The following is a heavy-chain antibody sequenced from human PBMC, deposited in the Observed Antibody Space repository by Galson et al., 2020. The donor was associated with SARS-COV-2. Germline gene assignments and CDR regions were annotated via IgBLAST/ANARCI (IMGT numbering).Heavy chain of an antibody. V-gene: IGHV3-23*01. Sequence: TGGSLRLSCAASGFTFSSYAMSWVRQAPGKGLEWVSAISGSGGSTYYADSVQGRFTIARDNSKNTLYLQMNSLRAEDTAIYYCAKPGITMIIVVTSPIFEYWGQGTLVTVSS. D-gene: IGHD3-22*01. J-gene: IGHJ4*02. CDR2: ISGSGGST. CDR1: GFTFSSYA. CDR3: AKPGITMIIVVTSPIFEY.